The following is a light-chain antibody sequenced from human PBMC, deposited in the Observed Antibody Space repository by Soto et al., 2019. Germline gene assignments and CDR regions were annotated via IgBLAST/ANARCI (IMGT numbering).Light chain of an antibody. CDR3: SSYAGSNKV. V-gene: IGLV2-8*01. CDR2: EVS. CDR1: SSDVGGYNY. J-gene: IGLJ1*01. Sequence: QSALTQPPSASGSPGQAVTISCTGTSSDVGGYNYVSWYQHHPGKAPKLMIYEVSKRPSGVPDRFSGSKSGHTASLTVSGLQAEDEADYYFSSYAGSNKVFGTGTKLTVL.